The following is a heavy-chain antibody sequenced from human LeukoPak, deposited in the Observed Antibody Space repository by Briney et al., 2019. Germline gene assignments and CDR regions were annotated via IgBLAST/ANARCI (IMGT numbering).Heavy chain of an antibody. CDR3: AREAVAGEFDY. Sequence: ASVKVSCKVSGYTLTELSMHWVRQAPGKGLEWMGGFDPEDGETIYAQKFQGRVTMTRDTSISTAYMELGRLRSDDTAVYYCAREAVAGEFDYWGQGTLVTVSS. CDR1: GYTLTELS. J-gene: IGHJ4*02. CDR2: FDPEDGET. D-gene: IGHD6-19*01. V-gene: IGHV1-24*01.